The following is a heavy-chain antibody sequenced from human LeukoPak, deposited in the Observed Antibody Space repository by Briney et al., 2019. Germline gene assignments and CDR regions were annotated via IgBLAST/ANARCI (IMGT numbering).Heavy chain of an antibody. CDR3: ASGTIFGVAQNQADAFDI. CDR2: ISSSGSTI. D-gene: IGHD3-3*01. V-gene: IGHV3-11*04. J-gene: IGHJ3*02. Sequence: GGSLRLSCAASGFTFSDYYMSWIRQAPGKGLEWVSYISSSGSTIYYADSVKGRFTISRDNAKNSLYLQMNSLRAEDTAVYYCASGTIFGVAQNQADAFDIWGQGTMVTASS. CDR1: GFTFSDYY.